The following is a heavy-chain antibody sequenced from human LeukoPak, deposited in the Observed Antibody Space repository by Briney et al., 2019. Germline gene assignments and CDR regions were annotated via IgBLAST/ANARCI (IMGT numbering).Heavy chain of an antibody. D-gene: IGHD3-22*01. CDR3: ARYDSSGYDAFDI. CDR2: IIPIFGTA. V-gene: IGHV1-69*05. CDR1: GGTFSSYA. Sequence: GASVKVSCKASGGTFSSYAISWVRQAPGQGLEWMGGIIPIFGTANYAQKFQGRVTIPTDESTSTAYMELSSLRSEDTAVYYCARYDSSGYDAFDIWGQGTMVTVSS. J-gene: IGHJ3*02.